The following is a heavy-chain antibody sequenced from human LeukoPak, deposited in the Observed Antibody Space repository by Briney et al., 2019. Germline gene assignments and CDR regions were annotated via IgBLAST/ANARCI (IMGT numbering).Heavy chain of an antibody. V-gene: IGHV3-7*01. CDR1: GFTFRSYW. D-gene: IGHD2/OR15-2a*01. CDR3: AKYLSRAFDS. J-gene: IGHJ4*02. CDR2: INQEASRT. Sequence: GGSLRLSCAASGFTFRSYWMSWVRQAPGKGLEWLGHINQEASRTDHADSVKGRFTISRDNARNLLYLHMSSLRAEDTAVYYCAKYLSRAFDSWGQGVLVSVSS.